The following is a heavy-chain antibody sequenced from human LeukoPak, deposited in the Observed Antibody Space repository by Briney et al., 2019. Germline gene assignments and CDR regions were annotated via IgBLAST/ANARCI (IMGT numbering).Heavy chain of an antibody. D-gene: IGHD6-13*01. Sequence: PGRSLRLSCAASGFTFSSYGIHWVRQAPGKGLEWVAVISYDGSNKYYADSVKGRFTISRDNSKNTLYLQMNSLRAEDTAVYYCAKGSSWYGGEYFQHWGQGTLVTVSS. J-gene: IGHJ1*01. V-gene: IGHV3-30*18. CDR2: ISYDGSNK. CDR1: GFTFSSYG. CDR3: AKGSSWYGGEYFQH.